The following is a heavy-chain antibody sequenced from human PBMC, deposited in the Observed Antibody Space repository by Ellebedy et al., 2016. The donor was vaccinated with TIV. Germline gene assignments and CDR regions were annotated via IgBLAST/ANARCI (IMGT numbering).Heavy chain of an antibody. J-gene: IGHJ3*02. CDR3: ARDGSYGDYLSPRHAFNM. CDR1: GFTFRSYW. V-gene: IGHV3-7*03. D-gene: IGHD4-17*01. Sequence: GGSLRLSCAASGFTFRSYWMSWVRQAPGKGLEWVGNINQDGSDKYYVDSVEGRFSISRDNAKNSLYLQMNSLRGEDTDLYFCARDGSYGDYLSPRHAFNMWGQGTMVTVSS. CDR2: INQDGSDK.